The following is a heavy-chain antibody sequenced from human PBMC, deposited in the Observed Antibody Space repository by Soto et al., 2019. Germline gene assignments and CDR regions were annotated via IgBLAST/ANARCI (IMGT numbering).Heavy chain of an antibody. CDR3: ARVSGVGAIHGAALDI. CDR2: ISSSSTI. CDR1: GFTFSSYS. V-gene: IGHV3-48*01. Sequence: GGSLRLSCAASGFTFSSYSMNWVRQAPGKGLEWVSYISSSSTIYYADSVKGRFTISRDNSKNTLYLQMNSLRGEDTAVYYCARVSGVGAIHGAALDIWGQGTMVTVSS. J-gene: IGHJ3*02. D-gene: IGHD1-26*01.